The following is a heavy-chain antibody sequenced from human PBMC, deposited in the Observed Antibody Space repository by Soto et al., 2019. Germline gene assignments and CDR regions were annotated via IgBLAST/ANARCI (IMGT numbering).Heavy chain of an antibody. CDR2: IIPISDTA. CDR1: GGSFSSYA. D-gene: IGHD1-26*01. J-gene: IGHJ4*02. V-gene: IGHV1-69*06. Sequence: QVQLAQSGAEVKKPGSSVKVSCKASGGSFSSYAITWVRQAPGQGLEWMGGIIPISDTAHYAQNLQGRVTMTADKSTTTAYMELISLRSEDTALCQCAPMLGGFPGYWGQGTEVTVSS. CDR3: APMLGGFPGY.